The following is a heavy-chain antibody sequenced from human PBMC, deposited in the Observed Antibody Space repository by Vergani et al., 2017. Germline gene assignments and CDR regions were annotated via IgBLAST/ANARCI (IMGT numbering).Heavy chain of an antibody. CDR2: ISSGGGNI. CDR3: TTAWGLYYLHGEYFQY. J-gene: IGHJ1*01. D-gene: IGHD3-10*01. Sequence: EVQLLESGGGLVQPGGSRRLSCAGAGFTFDTYTMAYVRKAPGKGLKWVATISSGGGNIFYADSVKGRFTISRVNSKNTLFLQMNSLKDEDTAVYYCTTAWGLYYLHGEYFQYWGRGTLVSVSS. V-gene: IGHV3-23*01. CDR1: GFTFDTYT.